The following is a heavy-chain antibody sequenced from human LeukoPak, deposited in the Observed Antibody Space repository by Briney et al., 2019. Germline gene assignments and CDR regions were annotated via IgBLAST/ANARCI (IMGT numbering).Heavy chain of an antibody. CDR2: INPNSGGT. J-gene: IGHJ4*02. CDR1: GYTFTGYY. V-gene: IGHV1-2*02. D-gene: IGHD3-3*01. Sequence: ASVKVSCKASGYTFTGYYMHWVRQAPGQGLEWMGWINPNSGGTNYAQKFQGRVTMTRDTSISTAYMELSRLRSDDTAVYYCARDQSTIFGVASWYFDYWGQGILVTVSS. CDR3: ARDQSTIFGVASWYFDY.